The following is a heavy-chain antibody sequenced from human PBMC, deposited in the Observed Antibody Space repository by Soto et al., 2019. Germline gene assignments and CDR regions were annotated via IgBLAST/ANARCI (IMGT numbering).Heavy chain of an antibody. J-gene: IGHJ4*02. Sequence: GGSLRLSCAASGFTFSDAWMSWVRQAPGKGLEWVGRIKSKTDGGTRDYAAPVKGRVTISRDDSKNTLYLQMNSLKTEDTAVYYCTCLHCDILTGSKWHYFDYWGQGTLVTVSS. D-gene: IGHD3-9*01. CDR2: IKSKTDGGTR. V-gene: IGHV3-15*01. CDR3: TCLHCDILTGSKWHYFDY. CDR1: GFTFSDAW.